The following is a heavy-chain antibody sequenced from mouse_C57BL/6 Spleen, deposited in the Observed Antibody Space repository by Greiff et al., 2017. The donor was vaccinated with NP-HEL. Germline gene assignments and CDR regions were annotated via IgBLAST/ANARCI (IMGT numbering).Heavy chain of an antibody. CDR2: IRNKANGYTT. V-gene: IGHV7-3*01. CDR3: ARNYGPSAMDY. CDR1: GFTFTDYY. J-gene: IGHJ4*01. Sequence: EVKLVESGGGLVQPGGSLSLSCAASGFTFTDYYMSWVRQPPGKALEWLGFIRNKANGYTTEYSASVKGRFTISRDNSQSILYLQMNALRAEDSATYYCARNYGPSAMDYWGQGTSVTVSS. D-gene: IGHD1-1*02.